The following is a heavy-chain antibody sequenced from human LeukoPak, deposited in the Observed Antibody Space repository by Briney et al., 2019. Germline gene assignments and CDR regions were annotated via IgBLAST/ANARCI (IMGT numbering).Heavy chain of an antibody. CDR1: GFTLSSYS. CDR3: ANAVVPAQGMDV. J-gene: IGHJ6*04. Sequence: RGSLRLSCVASGFTLSSYSMNWVRQAPGKGLEWVSYISSISSTIYYADSVKGRFTISRDNAKNALYLQMNSLRAGDTAVYYCANAVVPAQGMDVWGEGTTVTVSP. D-gene: IGHD2-2*01. V-gene: IGHV3-48*01. CDR2: ISSISSTI.